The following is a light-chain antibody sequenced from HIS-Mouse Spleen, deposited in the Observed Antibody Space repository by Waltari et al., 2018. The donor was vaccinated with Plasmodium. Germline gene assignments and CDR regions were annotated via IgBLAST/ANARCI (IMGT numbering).Light chain of an antibody. CDR2: DAS. Sequence: EIVLTQSPATLSLSPGERATLSCRASQSVSSYLAWYQQKPGQAPRLLIHDASNRATGSPARFSGSGSGTDFTLTISSLEPEDFAVYYCQQRSNWPRVLTFGGGTKVEIK. CDR1: QSVSSY. V-gene: IGKV3-11*01. J-gene: IGKJ4*01. CDR3: QQRSNWPRVLT.